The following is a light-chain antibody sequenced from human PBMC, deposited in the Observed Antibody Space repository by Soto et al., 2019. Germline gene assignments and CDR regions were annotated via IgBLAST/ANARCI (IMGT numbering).Light chain of an antibody. CDR2: KES. V-gene: IGKV1-5*03. CDR3: QQYKSYGYT. J-gene: IGKJ2*01. Sequence: DIQMTQSPSTLSASVGDRVTITCRSSQSISNWLAWYQQRPGKAPKLLIYKESSLESGVPSRFSGSGSGTEFPLTISSLQPYDFATYYCQQYKSYGYTFGQGTRLEIK. CDR1: QSISNW.